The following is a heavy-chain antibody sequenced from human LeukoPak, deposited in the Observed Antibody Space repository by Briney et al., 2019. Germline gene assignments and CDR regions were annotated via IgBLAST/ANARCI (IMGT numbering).Heavy chain of an antibody. CDR2: ISYSGST. CDR3: ARDNWNYGSSMDV. CDR1: GGSISNYY. Sequence: PSETLSLTCTVSGGSISNYYWSWIRQPPGKGLEWIGHISYSGSTNSNPSLKSRVSISMDTSKNQFSLKVTSVTAADTAVYYCARDNWNYGSSMDVWGQGTTVTASS. V-gene: IGHV4-59*01. J-gene: IGHJ6*02. D-gene: IGHD1-7*01.